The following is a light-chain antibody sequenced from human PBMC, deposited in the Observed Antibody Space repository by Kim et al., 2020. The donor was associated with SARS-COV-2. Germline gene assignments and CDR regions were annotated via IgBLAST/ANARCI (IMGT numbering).Light chain of an antibody. CDR1: QSVNSN. V-gene: IGKV3-15*01. CDR2: GAS. J-gene: IGKJ1*01. CDR3: QQYNNWPPWT. Sequence: EIVTTQSPATLSVSPGERAALSCRVSQSVNSNLAWYQQKPGQAPRLLIYGASTRATGIPARFSGSGSGTEFTLTISSLQSEDFAVYYCQQYNNWPPWTFGQGTKVDIK.